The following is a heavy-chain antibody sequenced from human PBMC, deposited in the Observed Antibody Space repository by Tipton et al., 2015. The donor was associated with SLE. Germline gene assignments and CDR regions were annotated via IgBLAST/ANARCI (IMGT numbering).Heavy chain of an antibody. D-gene: IGHD3-3*01. CDR1: GFSFSIAW. CDR3: TTDPMSILD. CDR2: IKSAADGGTT. Sequence: SLRLSCAASGFSFSIAWMSWVRQAPGKGLEWVGRIKSAADGGTTDYAAPVKGRFMLSRDDSKNTVYLQMGDLKTEDTAVYYCTTDPMSILDWGQGTLVTVSS. J-gene: IGHJ4*02. V-gene: IGHV3-15*01.